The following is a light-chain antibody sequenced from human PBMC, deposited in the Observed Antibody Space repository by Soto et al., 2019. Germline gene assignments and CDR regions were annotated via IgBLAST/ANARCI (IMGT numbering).Light chain of an antibody. V-gene: IGKV3-20*01. CDR3: HQYGSSPLT. Sequence: IVLTQYPGTLSLSPGERATLTCRASQSVTSSYLAWYQQKPGQATRLLMYGASSRATGIPDRFSGSGSGTDFPLTISRLEPEDFAVYYCHQYGSSPLTFGPGTKVDIK. CDR1: QSVTSSY. J-gene: IGKJ3*01. CDR2: GAS.